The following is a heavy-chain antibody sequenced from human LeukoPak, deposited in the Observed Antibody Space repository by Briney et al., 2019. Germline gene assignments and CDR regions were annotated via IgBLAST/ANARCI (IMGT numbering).Heavy chain of an antibody. J-gene: IGHJ4*02. V-gene: IGHV3-30-3*01. CDR2: ISYDGSNK. Sequence: GGSLRLSCAASGFTFSSYAMHRVRQAPGKGLEWVAVISYDGSNKYYADSVKGRFTISRDNSKNTLYLQMNSLRAEDTAVYYCASLKVVPAAVFDYWGQGTLVTVSS. CDR1: GFTFSSYA. D-gene: IGHD2-2*01. CDR3: ASLKVVPAAVFDY.